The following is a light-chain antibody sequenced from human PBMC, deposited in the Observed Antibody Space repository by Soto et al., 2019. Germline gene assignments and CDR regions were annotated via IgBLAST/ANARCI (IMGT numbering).Light chain of an antibody. Sequence: QSVLTQPPSASGSPGPSVTISCPGSSSDVGGYEYVSWYQQHPGKAPKLIIYEVIKRPSGVPDRFSGSKSGNTASLTVSGLQAEDEADYYCSSYAGSNNLHVLFGGGTQLTVL. V-gene: IGLV2-8*01. CDR3: SSYAGSNNLHVL. J-gene: IGLJ2*01. CDR2: EVI. CDR1: SSDVGGYEY.